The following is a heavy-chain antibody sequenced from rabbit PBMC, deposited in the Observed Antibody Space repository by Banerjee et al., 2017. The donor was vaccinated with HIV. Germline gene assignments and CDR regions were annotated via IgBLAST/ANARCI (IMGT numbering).Heavy chain of an antibody. CDR1: GFSLSNNYV. CDR3: TRDGNYAIYPDNL. Sequence: QSLEESGGDLVKPGASLTLTCTASGFSLSNNYVMCWVRQAPGKGLEWIGCINSGSGSTWYASWAKGRFTISKTSSTTVTLQMTSLTAADTATYFCTRDGNYAIYPDNLGGPGTLVTVS. D-gene: IGHD6-1*01. V-gene: IGHV1S40*01. CDR2: INSGSGST. J-gene: IGHJ4*01.